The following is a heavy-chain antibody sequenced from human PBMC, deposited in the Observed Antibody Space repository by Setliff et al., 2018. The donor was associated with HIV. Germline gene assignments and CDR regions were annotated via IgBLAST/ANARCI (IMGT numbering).Heavy chain of an antibody. V-gene: IGHV4-61*02. CDR2: IYTSGRT. Sequence: SETLSLTCTVSGASVSSGHYYWSWIRQPAGKELEWLGRIYTSGRTNYNPSFEGRVTISADTSKNQFSLNLKSVTAADTAVYYCALTGHRLLRGYMDVWGKGTTVTVSS. CDR3: ALTGHRLLRGYMDV. J-gene: IGHJ6*03. D-gene: IGHD2-15*01. CDR1: GASVSSGHYY.